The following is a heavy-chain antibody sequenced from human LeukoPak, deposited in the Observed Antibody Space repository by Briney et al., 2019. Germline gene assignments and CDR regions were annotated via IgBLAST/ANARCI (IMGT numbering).Heavy chain of an antibody. CDR1: GDVFISYG. J-gene: IGHJ4*02. D-gene: IGHD3-22*01. CDR3: ARDDYYYDDVGYYYFDY. CDR2: ISPYNGHT. V-gene: IGHV1-18*04. Sequence: GASVKVSSKSSGDVFISYGINWVRQAPGQGLEWMGWISPYNGHTNFTQKFQDRLTLTTDTSTSTAYMELRGLRSDDTAVYYCARDDYYYDDVGYYYFDYWGQGTLVTVSS.